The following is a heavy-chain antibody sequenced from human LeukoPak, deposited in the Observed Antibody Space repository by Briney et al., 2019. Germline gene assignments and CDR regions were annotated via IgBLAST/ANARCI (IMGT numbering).Heavy chain of an antibody. D-gene: IGHD3-3*01. CDR3: ARSVTDAFDI. CDR1: GFTFRSYW. Sequence: GGSLRLSCAASGFTFRSYWMHWVRQGAGEGLVWVSHMNGDGSSTTYADSVKGRFTISRDNAKNTLYLQMNRLKAEDTAVYYGARSVTDAFDIWGQGTMVTVSS. J-gene: IGHJ3*02. CDR2: MNGDGSST. V-gene: IGHV3-74*01.